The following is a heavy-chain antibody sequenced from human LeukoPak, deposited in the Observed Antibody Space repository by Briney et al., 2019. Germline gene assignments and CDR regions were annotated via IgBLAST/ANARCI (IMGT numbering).Heavy chain of an antibody. CDR2: INPNSGGT. V-gene: IGHV1-2*02. CDR3: ARGTYSGYDDGYYYYYMDV. J-gene: IGHJ6*03. D-gene: IGHD5-12*01. Sequence: ASVKVSCKASGGTFSSYAISWVRQAPGQGLEWMGWINPNSGGTNYAQKFQGRVTMTRDTSISTVYMELSRLRSDDTAVYYCARGTYSGYDDGYYYYYMDVWGKGTTVTVSS. CDR1: GGTFSSYA.